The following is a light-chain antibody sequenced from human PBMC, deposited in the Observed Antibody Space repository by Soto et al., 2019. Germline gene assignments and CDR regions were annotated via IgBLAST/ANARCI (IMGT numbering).Light chain of an antibody. CDR3: QQYNNWPPKT. J-gene: IGKJ2*01. V-gene: IGKV3-15*01. CDR2: GAS. Sequence: EILMTQSPATLSVSPGERATLSCRASQSVRNNLAWYQQKVGQAPRLLIFGASTRATGIPARFSGSGSATEFTLTISSLQSEDFAVYYCQQYNNWPPKTFGQGTKLEIK. CDR1: QSVRNN.